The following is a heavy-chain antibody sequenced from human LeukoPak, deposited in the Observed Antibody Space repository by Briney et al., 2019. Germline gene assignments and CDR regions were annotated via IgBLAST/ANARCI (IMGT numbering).Heavy chain of an antibody. CDR3: ARGRPHYYDSSGRDAFDI. V-gene: IGHV3-23*01. D-gene: IGHD3-22*01. CDR2: ISGSGGNT. Sequence: GGSLRLSCAASGFTFSNYAMSWVRQAPGKGLEWVSGISGSGGNTYDADSVKGRFTISRDNSKNTLYLQMNSLRAEDTAVYYCARGRPHYYDSSGRDAFDIWGQGTMVTVSS. CDR1: GFTFSNYA. J-gene: IGHJ3*02.